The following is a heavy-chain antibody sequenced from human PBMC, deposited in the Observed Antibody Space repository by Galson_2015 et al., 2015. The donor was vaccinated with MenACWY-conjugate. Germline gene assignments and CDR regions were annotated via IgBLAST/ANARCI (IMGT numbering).Heavy chain of an antibody. Sequence: SLRLSCAASGFTFSNYGMHWVRQAPGKGLEWVAFIRYDGSPKYYADSVKGRFTISRDNSKNTLYLQMSSLRPEDTAVYHCAKEGSNSCTHFWGQGTLVTVSS. CDR3: AKEGSNSCTHF. CDR1: GFTFSNYG. J-gene: IGHJ4*02. V-gene: IGHV3-30*02. CDR2: IRYDGSPK. D-gene: IGHD6-13*01.